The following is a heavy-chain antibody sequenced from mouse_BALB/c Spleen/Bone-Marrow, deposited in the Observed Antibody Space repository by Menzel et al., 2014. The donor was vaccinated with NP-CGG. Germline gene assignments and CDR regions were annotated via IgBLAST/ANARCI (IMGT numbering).Heavy chain of an antibody. D-gene: IGHD2-2*01. V-gene: IGHV1-69*02. J-gene: IGHJ4*01. CDR3: TRWLPYAMDY. CDR1: GYTFTNYW. CDR2: IYPSDSYT. Sequence: VKLMESGAELVRPGASVKLSCKASGYTFTNYWINWVKQRSGQGLEWIGNIYPSDSYTNYNQKFKDKATLTVDKSSSTAYMQLSSPTSEDSAAYYCTRWLPYAMDYWGQGTSVTVSS.